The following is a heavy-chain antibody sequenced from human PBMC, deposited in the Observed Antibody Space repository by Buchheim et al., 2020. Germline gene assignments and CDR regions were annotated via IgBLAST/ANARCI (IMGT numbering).Heavy chain of an antibody. D-gene: IGHD2-2*03. V-gene: IGHV1-3*01. J-gene: IGHJ5*02. CDR2: INAGNGNT. CDR3: ARGYMDKNWFDP. Sequence: QVQLVQSGAEVKKPGASVKVSCKASGYTFTGNAIHWVRQAPGQRLEWMGWINAGNGNTKYSQRFQGRVTFTRDTSASTAYMELSGLRVKDTAVYDSARGYMDKNWFDPWGQGTL. CDR1: GYTFTGNA.